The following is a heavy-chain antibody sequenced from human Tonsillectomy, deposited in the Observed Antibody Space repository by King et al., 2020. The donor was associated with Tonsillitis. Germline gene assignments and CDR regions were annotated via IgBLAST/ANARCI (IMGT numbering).Heavy chain of an antibody. D-gene: IGHD3-22*01. CDR2: IYHSGST. CDR1: GGSISSGAYS. V-gene: IGHV4-30-2*01. Sequence: LQLQESGSGLVKPSQTLSLNCVVSGGSISSGAYSWSWIRQPPGKGLEWIGYIYHSGSTDYNPSLKSRVTISLDRSKNQFSLKLSSVTAADTAVYYCARGPYDSSGYFLDAFDIWGQGTMVTVSS. CDR3: ARGPYDSSGYFLDAFDI. J-gene: IGHJ3*02.